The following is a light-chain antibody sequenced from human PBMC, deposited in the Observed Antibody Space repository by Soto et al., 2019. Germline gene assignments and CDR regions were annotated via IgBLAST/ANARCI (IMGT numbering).Light chain of an antibody. CDR2: GES. Sequence: TQSPSTLSASVGDRVTLSCRASQSVYNNLAWYQQKPGQAPRLLIYGESTRATGIPARFSGSGSGTEFTLTISSLQSADFAVYFCQQYNNWPPVTFGPGTKVDIK. CDR1: QSVYNN. J-gene: IGKJ3*01. CDR3: QQYNNWPPVT. V-gene: IGKV3-15*01.